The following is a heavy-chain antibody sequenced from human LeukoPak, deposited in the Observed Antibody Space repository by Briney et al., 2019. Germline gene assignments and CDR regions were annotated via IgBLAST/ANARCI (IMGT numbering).Heavy chain of an antibody. D-gene: IGHD5-18*01. Sequence: SETLSLTCTVSGGSISSYYWSWIRQPPGKGLEWIGYIYHSGSTYYNPSLKSRVTISVDRSKNQFSLKLSSVTAADTAVYYCARATWIQLGYFDYWGQGTLVTVSS. CDR1: GGSISSYY. CDR2: IYHSGST. J-gene: IGHJ4*02. V-gene: IGHV4-59*12. CDR3: ARATWIQLGYFDY.